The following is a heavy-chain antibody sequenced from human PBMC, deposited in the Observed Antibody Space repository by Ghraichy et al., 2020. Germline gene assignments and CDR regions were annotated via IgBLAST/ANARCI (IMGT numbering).Heavy chain of an antibody. CDR2: ISGSGGST. D-gene: IGHD2-15*01. Sequence: GGSLRLSCAASGFTFSSYAMSWVRQAPGKRLEWVSAISGSGGSTYYADSVKGRFTISRDNSKNTLYLQMNSLRAEDTAVYYCAKVRPEYCSGGSCYREIYYYGMDVWGQGTTVTVSS. CDR1: GFTFSSYA. J-gene: IGHJ6*02. CDR3: AKVRPEYCSGGSCYREIYYYGMDV. V-gene: IGHV3-23*01.